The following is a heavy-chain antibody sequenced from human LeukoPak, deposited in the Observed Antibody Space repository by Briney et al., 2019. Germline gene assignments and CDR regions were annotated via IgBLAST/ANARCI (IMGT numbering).Heavy chain of an antibody. CDR1: GGSISSYY. CDR3: ASAYYDFWSGYYNEGDAFDI. Sequence: SETLSLTCTVSGGSISSYYWSWIRQPAGKGLERIGRIYTSGSTNYNPSPKSRVTMSVDTSKNQFSLKLSSVTAADTAVYYCASAYYDFWSGYYNEGDAFDIWGQGTMVTVSS. CDR2: IYTSGST. D-gene: IGHD3-3*01. V-gene: IGHV4-4*07. J-gene: IGHJ3*02.